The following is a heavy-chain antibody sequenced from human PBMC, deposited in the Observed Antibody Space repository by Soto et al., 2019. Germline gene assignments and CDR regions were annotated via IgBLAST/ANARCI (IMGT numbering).Heavy chain of an antibody. Sequence: GGSLRLSCAASGSTFSSYALHWVRQAPGKGLEWVAVISYDGSNKYYADSVKGRFTISRDNSKNTLYLQMNSLRAEDTAVYYCARDQYGYYYYGMDVWGQGTTVTVSS. D-gene: IGHD2-2*01. CDR3: ARDQYGYYYYGMDV. CDR2: ISYDGSNK. J-gene: IGHJ6*02. V-gene: IGHV3-30-3*01. CDR1: GSTFSSYA.